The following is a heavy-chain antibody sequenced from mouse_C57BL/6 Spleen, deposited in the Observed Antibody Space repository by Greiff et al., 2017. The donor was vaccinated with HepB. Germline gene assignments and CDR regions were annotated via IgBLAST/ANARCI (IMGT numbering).Heavy chain of an antibody. J-gene: IGHJ4*01. Sequence: EVQGVESGGGLVQPGGSLSLSCAASGFTFTDYYMSWVRQPPGKALEWLGFIRNKANGYTTEYSASVKGRFTISRDNSQSILYLQMNALRAEDSATYYCARYIVYGNYVGAMDYWGQGTSVTVSS. CDR1: GFTFTDYY. D-gene: IGHD2-1*01. V-gene: IGHV7-3*01. CDR3: ARYIVYGNYVGAMDY. CDR2: IRNKANGYTT.